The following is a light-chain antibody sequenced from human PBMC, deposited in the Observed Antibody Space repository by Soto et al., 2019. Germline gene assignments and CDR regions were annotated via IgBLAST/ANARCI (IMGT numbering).Light chain of an antibody. Sequence: QPVLTQPASVSGSPGQSITISCTGSSSDVGAYDYVSWYQQHPGKAPKFMLYEVSNRPSGLSDRFSGSKSGNTASLTISRLQAEDEADYYCSSFTSSNPWVFGGGTKLTVL. CDR3: SSFTSSNPWV. V-gene: IGLV2-14*01. J-gene: IGLJ3*02. CDR1: SSDVGAYDY. CDR2: EVS.